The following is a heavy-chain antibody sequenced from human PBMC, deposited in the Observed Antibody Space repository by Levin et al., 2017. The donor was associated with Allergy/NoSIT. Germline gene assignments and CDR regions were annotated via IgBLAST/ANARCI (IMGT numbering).Heavy chain of an antibody. J-gene: IGHJ4*02. D-gene: IGHD1-14*01. V-gene: IGHV3-73*01. CDR3: TSSVVGN. Sequence: GESLKISCAASGFTFSGSAMHWVRQASGKGLEWVGRIRSKANSYATAYAASVKGRFTISRDDSKNTAYLQMNSLKTEDTAVYYCTSSVVGNWGQGTLVTVSS. CDR1: GFTFSGSA. CDR2: IRSKANSYAT.